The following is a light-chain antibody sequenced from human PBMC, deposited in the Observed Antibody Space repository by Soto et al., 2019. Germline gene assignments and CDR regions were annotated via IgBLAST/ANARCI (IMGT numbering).Light chain of an antibody. CDR3: QQYNRYWT. CDR1: QSISSW. J-gene: IGKJ1*01. Sequence: DIQMTQSPSTLSASVGDRVTITCRASQSISSWLAWYQQKPGKAPKLLIYKASSLESGVPSRFSGSGSGTEFTLTISSLQPDDFATYYCQQYNRYWTFGQGTKAEIQ. CDR2: KAS. V-gene: IGKV1-5*03.